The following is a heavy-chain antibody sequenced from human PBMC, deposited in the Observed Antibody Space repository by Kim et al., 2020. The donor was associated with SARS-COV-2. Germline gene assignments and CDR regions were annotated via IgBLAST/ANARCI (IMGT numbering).Heavy chain of an antibody. CDR3: ARTGPSSYSGSSEGMDV. CDR2: IIPIFGTA. CDR1: GGTFSSYA. V-gene: IGHV1-69*13. D-gene: IGHD1-26*01. J-gene: IGHJ6*02. Sequence: SVKVSCKASGGTFSSYAISWVRQAPGQGLEWMGGIIPIFGTANYAQKFQGRVTITADESTSTAYMELSSLRSEDTAVYYCARTGPSSYSGSSEGMDVWGQGTTVTVSS.